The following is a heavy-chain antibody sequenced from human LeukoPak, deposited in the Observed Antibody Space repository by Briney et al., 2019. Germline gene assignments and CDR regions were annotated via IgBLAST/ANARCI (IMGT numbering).Heavy chain of an antibody. Sequence: SQTLSLTCTVSGGSISSGGYYWSWIRQPPGKRLEWIGSTYYSGSTYSNPTLKSRLTISVDTSKNQISLNLTSVTAADAAVYYCARAANPHYYGSGSYFDYWGQGTLVTVSS. CDR1: GGSISSGGYY. CDR3: ARAANPHYYGSGSYFDY. CDR2: TYYSGST. D-gene: IGHD3-10*01. J-gene: IGHJ4*02. V-gene: IGHV4-39*07.